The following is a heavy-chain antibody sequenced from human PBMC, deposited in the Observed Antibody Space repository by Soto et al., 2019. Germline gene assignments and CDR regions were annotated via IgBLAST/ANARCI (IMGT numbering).Heavy chain of an antibody. Sequence: ASGKVSCKASGDTFTDYDIHWVRQAPGQGLEWMGTVNPSGGHTTYAQHFLGRVTMTRDTSTSTLYMELTSLTSDDTAVYYCARGGHVVVVTAALDYWGQGTLVTVSS. CDR2: VNPSGGHT. CDR1: GDTFTDYD. D-gene: IGHD2-21*02. CDR3: ARGGHVVVVTAALDY. V-gene: IGHV1-46*01. J-gene: IGHJ4*02.